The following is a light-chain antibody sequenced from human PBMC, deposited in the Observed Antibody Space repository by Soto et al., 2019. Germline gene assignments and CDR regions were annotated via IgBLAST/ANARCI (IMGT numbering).Light chain of an antibody. V-gene: IGKV3-20*01. J-gene: IGKJ2*01. CDR3: QKYGSTPYN. CDR2: GAS. Sequence: EVVMTQSPGTLSLSPGXRATLSCRASQSVSNNYLAWYQQRPGQAPRLLIYGASKRATGMPDKFSGSGSGTDFTLSVNRLEPEDVAVYYCQKYGSTPYNFGQGTKVHIK. CDR1: QSVSNNY.